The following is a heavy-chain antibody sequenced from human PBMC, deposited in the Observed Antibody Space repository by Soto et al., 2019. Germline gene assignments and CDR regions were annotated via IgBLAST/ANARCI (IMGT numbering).Heavy chain of an antibody. Sequence: AAVKVSCKASGYTFTSYGISWVRQAPGQALEWMGWISAYNGNTNYAQKLQGRVTMTTDTSTSTAYMELRSLRSDDTAVYYCARDPGHYDSSGYYRNDAFDIWGQGTMVTVSS. V-gene: IGHV1-18*01. D-gene: IGHD3-22*01. CDR3: ARDPGHYDSSGYYRNDAFDI. J-gene: IGHJ3*02. CDR2: ISAYNGNT. CDR1: GYTFTSYG.